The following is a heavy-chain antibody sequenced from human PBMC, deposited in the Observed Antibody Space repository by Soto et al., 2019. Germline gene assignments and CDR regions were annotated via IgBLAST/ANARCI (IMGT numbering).Heavy chain of an antibody. CDR2: IIPIFGTA. Sequence: GASVKVSCKASGGTFSSYAITWVRQAPGQGLEWMGGIIPIFGTANYAQKFQARVTITADESTSTAYVELSSLRSEDTAVYYCARDRGPSSGYYPYWFDPWGQGTLVTVSS. D-gene: IGHD3-22*01. CDR3: ARDRGPSSGYYPYWFDP. J-gene: IGHJ5*02. V-gene: IGHV1-69*13. CDR1: GGTFSSYA.